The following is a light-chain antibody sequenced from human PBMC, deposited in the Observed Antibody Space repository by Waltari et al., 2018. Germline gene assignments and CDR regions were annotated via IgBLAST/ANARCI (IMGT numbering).Light chain of an antibody. CDR1: GSGSRAFNL. V-gene: IGLV2-23*03. CDR2: EGT. Sequence: QSSLTHPAPAPGSPGQSTTLTSPGSGSGSRAFNLLSPYQHHPGKAPNLIIYEGTKRPSGSSDRFSASKSGNTASLTISGLKAEDEADYYCYSYAGDINFGVFGSGTRVTVL. CDR3: YSYAGDINFGV. J-gene: IGLJ1*01.